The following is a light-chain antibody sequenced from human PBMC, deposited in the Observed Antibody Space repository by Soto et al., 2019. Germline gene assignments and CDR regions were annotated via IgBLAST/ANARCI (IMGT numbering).Light chain of an antibody. J-gene: IGLJ3*02. CDR2: EVS. CDR3: SSFTSSSTWV. Sequence: QSALTQPASVSGSPGQSITISCTGTSSDVGGYNYVSWFQQYPGKAPKLMIYEVSNRPSGVSVRLSGSKSGNTASLTISGLQAEDEADFYCSSFTSSSTWVFGGGTKLTVL. V-gene: IGLV2-14*01. CDR1: SSDVGGYNY.